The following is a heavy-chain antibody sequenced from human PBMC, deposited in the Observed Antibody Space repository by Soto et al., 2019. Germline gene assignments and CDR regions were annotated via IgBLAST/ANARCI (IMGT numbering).Heavy chain of an antibody. J-gene: IGHJ4*02. CDR1: GFTFSSYA. V-gene: IGHV3-23*01. CDR3: AKTIVSSSSGPPYFDY. CDR2: ISGSGGST. D-gene: IGHD6-6*01. Sequence: PGGSLRLSCAASGFTFSSYAMSWVRQAPGKGLEWVSAISGSGGSTYYADSVKGRFTISRDNSKNTLYLQMNSLRAEDTAVYYCAKTIVSSSSGPPYFDYWGQGTLVTVS.